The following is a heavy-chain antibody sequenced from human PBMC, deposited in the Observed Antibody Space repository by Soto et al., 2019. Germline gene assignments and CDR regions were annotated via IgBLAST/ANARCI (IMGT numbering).Heavy chain of an antibody. D-gene: IGHD3-10*01. V-gene: IGHV4-31*03. CDR1: GGSISSGGYY. CDR3: ATYGSGSYKPTTFDY. Sequence: QVQLQESGPGLVKPSQTLSLTCTVSGGSISSGGYYWSWIRQHPGKGLEWIGYIYYSGSTYYNPSLLSRVTISVDTSKNQFSLKLCSVTAADTAVYYCATYGSGSYKPTTFDYWGQGTLVTVSS. J-gene: IGHJ4*02. CDR2: IYYSGST.